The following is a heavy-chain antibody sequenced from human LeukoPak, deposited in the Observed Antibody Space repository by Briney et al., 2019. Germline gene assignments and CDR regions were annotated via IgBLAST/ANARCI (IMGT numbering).Heavy chain of an antibody. CDR2: ISYDGSNK. Sequence: GGSLRLSCAASGFTFSSYGMHWVRQAPGKGLEWVAVISYDGSNKYYADSVKGRFTISRDNSKNTLYLQMNSLRAEDTAVYYCAGANSSSSAFDYWGQGTLVTVSS. V-gene: IGHV3-30*19. D-gene: IGHD6-6*01. J-gene: IGHJ4*02. CDR3: AGANSSSSAFDY. CDR1: GFTFSSYG.